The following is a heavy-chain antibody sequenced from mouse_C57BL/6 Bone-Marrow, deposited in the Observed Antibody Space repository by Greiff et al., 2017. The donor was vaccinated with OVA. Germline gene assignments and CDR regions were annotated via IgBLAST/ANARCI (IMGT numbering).Heavy chain of an antibody. V-gene: IGHV1-82*01. D-gene: IGHD1-1*01. CDR3: ARSMRVLRSYFDY. CDR1: GYAFSSSW. CDR2: INPGDGDT. Sequence: QVQLQQSGPELVKPGASVKISCKASGYAFSSSWMNWVKQRPGKGLEWIGRINPGDGDTNYNGKFKGKATLTADKSSSTAYMQLSSLTSEDSAVYFCARSMRVLRSYFDYWGQGTTLTVSS. J-gene: IGHJ2*01.